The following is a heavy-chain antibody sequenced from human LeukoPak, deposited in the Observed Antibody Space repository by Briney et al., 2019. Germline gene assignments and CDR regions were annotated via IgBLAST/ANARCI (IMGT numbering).Heavy chain of an antibody. CDR2: INAGNANT. Sequence: ASVKVSGKTAGYTVSSYAIHWARQAPGHRLEWMGWINAGNANTKYSHKFQGRVTITRDTSASTPYMQLSSLRSEDTAVYYCARGYCSSTSCQYYFDYWGQGTMVTVSS. CDR3: ARGYCSSTSCQYYFDY. V-gene: IGHV1-3*01. J-gene: IGHJ4*02. CDR1: GYTVSSYA. D-gene: IGHD2-2*01.